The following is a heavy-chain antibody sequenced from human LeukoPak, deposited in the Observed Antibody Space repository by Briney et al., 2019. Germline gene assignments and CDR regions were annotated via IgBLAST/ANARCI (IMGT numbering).Heavy chain of an antibody. CDR1: GFTFSSYW. V-gene: IGHV3-7*01. CDR2: INHDGSKK. D-gene: IGHD6-13*01. Sequence: GGSLRLSCAASGFTFSSYWMSWVRQAPGKGLEWVANINHDGSKKYYVDSVKGRFTIFRDNAKNSLYLQMNSLRAEDTAVYYCARGAYSSSWYSQGYYYYYMDVWGKGTTVTVSS. J-gene: IGHJ6*03. CDR3: ARGAYSSSWYSQGYYYYYMDV.